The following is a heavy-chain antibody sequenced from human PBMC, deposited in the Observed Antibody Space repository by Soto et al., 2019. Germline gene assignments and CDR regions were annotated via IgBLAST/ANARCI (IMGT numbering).Heavy chain of an antibody. CDR2: ISSSSSTI. V-gene: IGHV3-48*01. CDR3: ARDYSSYGPFDY. Sequence: GALRLSCAASGLTFSSYSMNWVRQAPGKGLEWVSYISSSSSTIYYADSVKGRFTISRDNAKNSLYLQMNSLRAEDTAVYYCARDYSSYGPFDYWGQGTLVTVSS. J-gene: IGHJ4*02. D-gene: IGHD5-18*01. CDR1: GLTFSSYS.